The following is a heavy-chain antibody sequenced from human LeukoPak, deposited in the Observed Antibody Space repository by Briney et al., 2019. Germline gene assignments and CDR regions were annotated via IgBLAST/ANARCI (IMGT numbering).Heavy chain of an antibody. V-gene: IGHV3-48*03. CDR3: ARDLGYCTSTSCYSLYGMDV. Sequence: GGSLRLSCAASGFTFSSYEMNWVRQAPGKGLEWVSYISCSGSNIYYADSVKGRFTISRDNAKNSLYLQMNSLRAEDTAVYYCARDLGYCTSTSCYSLYGMDVWGKGTTVTVSS. CDR1: GFTFSSYE. CDR2: ISCSGSNI. D-gene: IGHD2-2*02. J-gene: IGHJ6*04.